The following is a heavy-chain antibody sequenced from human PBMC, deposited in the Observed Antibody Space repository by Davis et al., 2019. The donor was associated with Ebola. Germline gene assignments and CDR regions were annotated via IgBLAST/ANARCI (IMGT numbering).Heavy chain of an antibody. D-gene: IGHD3-3*01. Sequence: SVKVSCKASGGTFSSYAISWVRQAPGQGLEWMGRIIPILGIANYAQKFQGRVTITADKSTSTAYMELSSLRSEDTAVYYCARDGYYDFWTPYYGMDVWGQGTTVTVSS. J-gene: IGHJ6*02. CDR1: GGTFSSYA. CDR3: ARDGYYDFWTPYYGMDV. CDR2: IIPILGIA. V-gene: IGHV1-69*04.